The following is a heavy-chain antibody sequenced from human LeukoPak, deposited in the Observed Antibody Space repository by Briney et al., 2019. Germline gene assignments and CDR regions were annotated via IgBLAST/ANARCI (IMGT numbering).Heavy chain of an antibody. CDR1: GASISSYY. Sequence: SETLSLTCTVSGASISSYYYNWIRQTAGRGLEWIGRLYISGSTDYNPSLKSRVTISVDTSKNQFSLKLSSVTAADTAVYYCARGGGWLDYWGQGTLVTVSS. CDR3: ARGGGWLDY. V-gene: IGHV4-4*07. D-gene: IGHD6-19*01. J-gene: IGHJ4*02. CDR2: LYISGST.